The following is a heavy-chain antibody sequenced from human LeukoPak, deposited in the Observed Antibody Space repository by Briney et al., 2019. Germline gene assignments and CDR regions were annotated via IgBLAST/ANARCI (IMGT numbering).Heavy chain of an antibody. CDR2: IYHSGST. Sequence: SETLSLTCTVSGGSISSYYWSWIRQPPGKGLEWIGHIYHSGSTNYNPSLESRVTMYVDTSKNQISLKLSSVTAADTAVYYCARGAYIPDSWGQGTLVTVSS. V-gene: IGHV4-59*01. D-gene: IGHD3-16*01. J-gene: IGHJ4*02. CDR1: GGSISSYY. CDR3: ARGAYIPDS.